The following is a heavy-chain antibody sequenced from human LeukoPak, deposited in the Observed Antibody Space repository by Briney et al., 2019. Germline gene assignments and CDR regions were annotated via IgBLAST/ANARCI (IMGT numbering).Heavy chain of an antibody. D-gene: IGHD3-3*01. CDR2: IRSKSSNYAT. Sequence: GGSLRLSCAVSGFTFSGSAMHWVRQASGKGLEWIGRIRSKSSNYATAYAASVKGRITISRDDSKNTAYLQMNSLKTEDTAVYYCTRSYGVRAFDIWGQGTMATVSS. V-gene: IGHV3-73*01. CDR1: GFTFSGSA. J-gene: IGHJ3*02. CDR3: TRSYGVRAFDI.